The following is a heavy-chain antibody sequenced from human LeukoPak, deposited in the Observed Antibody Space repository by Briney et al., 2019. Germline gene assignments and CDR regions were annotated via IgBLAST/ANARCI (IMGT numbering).Heavy chain of an antibody. J-gene: IGHJ3*01. Sequence: VASVKVSCKASGYTFTSYDINWVRQATGQGLEWMGWMNPNSGNTGYAQKLQGRVTVTTDTSTSTIYMELRSLRSDDTAVYYCARGDDAFDFWGQGTMVTVSS. CDR2: MNPNSGNT. CDR1: GYTFTSYD. CDR3: ARGDDAFDF. V-gene: IGHV1-8*01.